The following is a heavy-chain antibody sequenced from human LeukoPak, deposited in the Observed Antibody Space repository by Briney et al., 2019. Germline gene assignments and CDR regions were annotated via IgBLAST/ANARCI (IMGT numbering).Heavy chain of an antibody. D-gene: IGHD6-19*01. Sequence: ASVKVSCKASGYTFTSYGISWARQAPGQGLEWMGWISAYKGNTKYAQRIQGRVSMTTDTSTSTAYMEVRSLRSDDTAVYYCARDSAGYSSGWYDYWGQGTLVTVSS. CDR1: GYTFTSYG. V-gene: IGHV1-18*01. CDR2: ISAYKGNT. CDR3: ARDSAGYSSGWYDY. J-gene: IGHJ4*02.